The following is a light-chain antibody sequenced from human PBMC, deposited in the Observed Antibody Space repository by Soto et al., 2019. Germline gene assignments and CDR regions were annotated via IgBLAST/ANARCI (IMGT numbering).Light chain of an antibody. CDR1: SSDVGGYNY. CDR2: DAS. J-gene: IGLJ2*01. Sequence: QSALTQPASVSGSPGQSITISCTGTSSDVGGYNYVSWYQQHPGKAPKLMIYDASNRPSGVSNRFSGSKSGNTASLTISGLQAEDEADYYCSSYTISSTRVVFGGGTKLTVL. V-gene: IGLV2-14*01. CDR3: SSYTISSTRVV.